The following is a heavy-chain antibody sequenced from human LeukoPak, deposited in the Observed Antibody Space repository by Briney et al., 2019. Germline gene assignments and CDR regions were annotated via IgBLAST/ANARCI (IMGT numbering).Heavy chain of an antibody. D-gene: IGHD3-10*01. CDR1: GGSFSGYY. CDR3: ALYYYGSGSSQFDY. V-gene: IGHV4-34*01. J-gene: IGHJ4*02. Sequence: SETLSLTCAVYGGSFSGYYWSWIRQPPGKGLEWIEEINHSGSTNYNPSLKSRVTISVDTSKNQFSLKLSSVTAADTAVYYCALYYYGSGSSQFDYWGQGTLVTVSS. CDR2: INHSGST.